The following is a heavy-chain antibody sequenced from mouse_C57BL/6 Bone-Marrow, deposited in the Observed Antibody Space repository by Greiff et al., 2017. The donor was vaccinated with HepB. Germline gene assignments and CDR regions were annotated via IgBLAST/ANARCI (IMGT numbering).Heavy chain of an antibody. CDR3: ARGGYYGSSFAMDY. D-gene: IGHD1-1*01. Sequence: EVKLMDSGGGLVKPGGSLKLSCAASGFTFSSYAMSWVRQTPEKRLEWVATISDGGSYTYYPDNVKGRFTISRDNAKNNLYLQMSHLKSEDTAMYYCARGGYYGSSFAMDYWGQGTSVTVSS. J-gene: IGHJ4*01. CDR1: GFTFSSYA. V-gene: IGHV5-4*03. CDR2: ISDGGSYT.